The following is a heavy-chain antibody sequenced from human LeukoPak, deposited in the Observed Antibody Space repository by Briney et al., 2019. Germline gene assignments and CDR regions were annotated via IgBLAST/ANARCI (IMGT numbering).Heavy chain of an antibody. Sequence: GGSLRLSCAASGITFSSYSMIWVRQAPGKGLEWVSYISSSSGTIHYTVSVKGRFTISRDNAKNSLYLQMNSLRDEDTAVYYCATDPRASSYWGQGTLVTVSS. CDR3: ATDPRASSY. D-gene: IGHD6-6*01. CDR1: GITFSSYS. J-gene: IGHJ4*02. V-gene: IGHV3-48*02. CDR2: ISSSSGTI.